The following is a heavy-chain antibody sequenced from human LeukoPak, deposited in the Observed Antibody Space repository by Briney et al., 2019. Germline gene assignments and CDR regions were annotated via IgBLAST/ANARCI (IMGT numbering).Heavy chain of an antibody. V-gene: IGHV4-59*12. D-gene: IGHD4-17*01. J-gene: IGHJ4*02. CDR1: GGSISSYY. CDR2: IYHSGTT. Sequence: KTSETLSLTCTVSGGSISSYYWSWIRQPPGKGLEWLGHIYHSGTTYYNPSLKSRITISLDRSKNHFSLNLKSVAAADTAIYYCAGGRDGDYPFFEYWGQGTLVTVSS. CDR3: AGGRDGDYPFFEY.